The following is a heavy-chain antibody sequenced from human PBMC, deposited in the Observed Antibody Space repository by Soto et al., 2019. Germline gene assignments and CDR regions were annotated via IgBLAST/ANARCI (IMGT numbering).Heavy chain of an antibody. CDR3: ARRLPGDYFDY. CDR1: GGSISSYY. V-gene: IGHV4-59*01. Sequence: QVQLQESGPGLVKPSETLSLTCTVSGGSISSYYWSWIRQPPGKGLEWIGYIYYSGSTNYNPSLKSRVTISVDTSKNQFSLKLSSVTAADTAVYYCARRLPGDYFDYCGQGTLVTVSS. J-gene: IGHJ4*02. D-gene: IGHD3-10*01. CDR2: IYYSGST.